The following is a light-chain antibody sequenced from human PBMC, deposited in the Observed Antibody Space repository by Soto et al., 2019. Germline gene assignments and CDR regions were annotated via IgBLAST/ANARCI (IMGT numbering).Light chain of an antibody. CDR2: KAS. V-gene: IGKV1-5*03. J-gene: IGKJ1*01. CDR3: QHYNSYSEA. Sequence: DIQMTQSPSTLSGSVGDRVIMTCRASQTISSWLAWYQQKPGKAPKLLIYKASTLKSGVPSRFSGSGSGTEFTLTISSLQPDDFATYYCQHYNSYSEAFGQGSEVDI. CDR1: QTISSW.